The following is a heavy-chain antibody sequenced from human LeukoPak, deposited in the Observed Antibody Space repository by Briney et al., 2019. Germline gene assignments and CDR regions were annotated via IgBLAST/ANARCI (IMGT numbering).Heavy chain of an antibody. J-gene: IGHJ4*02. CDR1: GFTFDGYA. CDR3: ARAPYYYDSSGYPDY. Sequence: GRSLRLSCAASGFTFDGYAMHWVRQAPGKGLEWVSGISCNSGSIGYADSVKGRFTISRDNAKNTLYLQMNSLRAEDTAVYYCARAPYYYDSSGYPDYWGQGTLVTVSS. D-gene: IGHD3-22*01. CDR2: ISCNSGSI. V-gene: IGHV3-9*01.